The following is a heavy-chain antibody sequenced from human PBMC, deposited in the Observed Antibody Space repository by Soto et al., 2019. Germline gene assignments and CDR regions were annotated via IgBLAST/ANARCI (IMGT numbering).Heavy chain of an antibody. J-gene: IGHJ4*02. Sequence: QVQLQESGPGLVKPSETLSVTCTVSDVSVTSGSYYWSWVRQPPGGGLEWIGYIHYTGRISYNPGVKSRLPILIAASEELCLLTLTSVTADDTAVEYCASDFGGLGIGRPFDYWCQGTLVAVSS. CDR1: DVSVTSGSYY. V-gene: IGHV4-61*03. CDR2: IHYTGRI. CDR3: ASDFGGLGIGRPFDY. D-gene: IGHD7-27*01.